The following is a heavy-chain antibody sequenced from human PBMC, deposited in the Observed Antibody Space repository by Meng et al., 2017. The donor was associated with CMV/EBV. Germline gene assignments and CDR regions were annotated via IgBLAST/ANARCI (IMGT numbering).Heavy chain of an antibody. J-gene: IGHJ6*02. CDR2: INWNGGST. CDR3: ARDYGSYYPLYYYYGMDV. D-gene: IGHD1-26*01. Sequence: GESLKISCAASGFTFDDYGMGWVRQAPGKGLEWVSGINWNGGSTGYADSVKGRFTISRDNAKNSLYLQMNSLRAEDTALYYCARDYGSYYPLYYYYGMDVWGQGTTVTVSS. V-gene: IGHV3-20*04. CDR1: GFTFDDYG.